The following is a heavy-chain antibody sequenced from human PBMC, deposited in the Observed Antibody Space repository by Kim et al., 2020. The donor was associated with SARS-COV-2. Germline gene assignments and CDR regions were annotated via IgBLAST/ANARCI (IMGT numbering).Heavy chain of an antibody. J-gene: IGHJ5*02. Sequence: SETLSLTCTVSGGSISSSSYYWGWIRQPPGKGLEWIGSIYYSGSTYYNPSLKSRVTISVDTSKNQFSLKLSSVTAADTAVYYCARHVVTYYYGSGGFDP. V-gene: IGHV4-39*01. CDR1: GGSISSSSYY. CDR3: ARHVVTYYYGSGGFDP. D-gene: IGHD3-10*01. CDR2: IYYSGST.